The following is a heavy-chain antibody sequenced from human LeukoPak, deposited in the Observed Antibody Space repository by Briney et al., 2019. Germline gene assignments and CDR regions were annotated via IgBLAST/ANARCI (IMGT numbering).Heavy chain of an antibody. CDR1: GFTFSSYS. D-gene: IGHD2-21*01. V-gene: IGHV3-30-3*01. Sequence: PGGSQRLSCAASGFTFSSYSIHRVRQAPGKGLEWVAVVSYDGSSENYADSVKGRFTISRDNSKNTLYLQMNSLRAEDTAVYYCARDRVLYFYYGMDVWGQGTTVTVSS. CDR3: ARDRVLYFYYGMDV. CDR2: VSYDGSSE. J-gene: IGHJ6*02.